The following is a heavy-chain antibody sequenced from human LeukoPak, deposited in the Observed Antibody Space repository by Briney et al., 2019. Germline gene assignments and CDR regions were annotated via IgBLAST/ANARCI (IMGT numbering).Heavy chain of an antibody. D-gene: IGHD3-3*01. J-gene: IGHJ4*02. CDR3: ARDPEVRFPDG. CDR2: IIPIFSTA. Sequence: SVKVSRKASGGTFSSYAISWVRQAPGQGLEWMGRIIPIFSTANYAQKFQGRVTITTDESTSTAYMELSSLRSEDTAVYYCARDPEVRFPDGWGQGTLVTVSS. V-gene: IGHV1-69*05. CDR1: GGTFSSYA.